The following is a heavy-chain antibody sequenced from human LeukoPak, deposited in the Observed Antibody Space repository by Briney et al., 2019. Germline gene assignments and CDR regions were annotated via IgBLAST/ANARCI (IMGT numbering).Heavy chain of an antibody. D-gene: IGHD3-22*01. V-gene: IGHV3-49*04. CDR3: XXXXXXXSGYPIAYYFDY. CDR2: IRSKAYGGTT. CDR1: GFTFGDYA. Sequence: GGSLRLSCTASGFTFGDYAMSWVRQAPGKGLEWVGFIRSKAYGGTTEYAASVKGRFTISRDDSKSIAYLQMNSLKTEDTAVXXXXXXXXXXSGYPIAYYFDYWGQGTLVTVSS. J-gene: IGHJ4*02.